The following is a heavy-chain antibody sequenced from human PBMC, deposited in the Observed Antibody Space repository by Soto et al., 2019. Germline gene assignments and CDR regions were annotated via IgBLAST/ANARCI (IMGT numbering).Heavy chain of an antibody. CDR2: TYYKSKWNN. CDR3: AGITWFRGMDV. D-gene: IGHD3-10*01. V-gene: IGHV6-1*01. J-gene: IGHJ6*02. CDR1: GDSVSSNSAG. Sequence: SQTLSLTCVISGDSVSSNSAGWNWIRQSPSRGLEWLGRTYYKSKWNNDYALSVKSRITINPDTSKNQFSLHLYSVTPEDTAVYYCAGITWFRGMDVWGQGTPVTVSS.